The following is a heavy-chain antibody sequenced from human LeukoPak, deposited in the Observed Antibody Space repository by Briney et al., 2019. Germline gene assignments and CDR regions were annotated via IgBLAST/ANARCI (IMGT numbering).Heavy chain of an antibody. Sequence: SQTLSLTCTVSGGSISSGDYYWSWIRQPPGKGLEWIGYIYYSGSTYYNPSFKSRVTISVDTSKNQFSLKLGSVTAADTAVYYCAREDPLYGDYYWGQGTLVTVSS. D-gene: IGHD4-17*01. CDR3: AREDPLYGDYY. CDR1: GGSISSGDYY. J-gene: IGHJ4*02. V-gene: IGHV4-30-4*01. CDR2: IYYSGST.